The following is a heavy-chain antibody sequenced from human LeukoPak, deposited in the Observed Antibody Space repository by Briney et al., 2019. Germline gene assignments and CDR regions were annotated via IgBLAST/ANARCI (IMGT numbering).Heavy chain of an antibody. V-gene: IGHV4-34*01. Sequence: SETLSLTCAVSGGSFSGYYWSWIRQPPGKGLEWIGESNNSGSTNYNPSLKSRVTISVDTSKNQFSLKLSSVTAADTAVYYCARGQYCSSTSCYRYYMGVWGKGTTVTVSS. J-gene: IGHJ6*03. CDR2: SNNSGST. CDR3: ARGQYCSSTSCYRYYMGV. D-gene: IGHD2-2*02. CDR1: GGSFSGYY.